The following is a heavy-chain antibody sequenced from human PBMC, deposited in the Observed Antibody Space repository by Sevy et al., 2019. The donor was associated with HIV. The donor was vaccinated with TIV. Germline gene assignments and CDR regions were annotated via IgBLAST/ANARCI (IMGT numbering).Heavy chain of an antibody. CDR1: GFTFSSYW. CDR3: ARSPATGTSPLDY. CDR2: IKQDGSEK. V-gene: IGHV3-7*01. J-gene: IGHJ4*02. Sequence: GGSLRLSCAASGFTFSSYWMSWVRQAPGKGLEWVANIKQDGSEKYYVDSVKGRFTISRDNAKNSLYLQMNSLRAEDTAVYYCARSPATGTSPLDYWGQGTLVTVSS. D-gene: IGHD1-1*01.